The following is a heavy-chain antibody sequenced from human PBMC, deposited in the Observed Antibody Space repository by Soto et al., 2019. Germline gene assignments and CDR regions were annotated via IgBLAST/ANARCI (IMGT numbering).Heavy chain of an antibody. J-gene: IGHJ5*02. V-gene: IGHV1-2*02. CDR3: ERERLYRTWNRNWFEP. CDR2: INPNSGGT. Sequence: GXSVKVSCKASGYTFTGYYMHWGRQAPGQGLEWMGWINPNSGGTNYAQKFQGRVTMTRDTSISTAYMELSRLRSDDTAVYYCERERLYRTWNRNWFEPWGQGTLVTGSS. D-gene: IGHD1-1*01. CDR1: GYTFTGYY.